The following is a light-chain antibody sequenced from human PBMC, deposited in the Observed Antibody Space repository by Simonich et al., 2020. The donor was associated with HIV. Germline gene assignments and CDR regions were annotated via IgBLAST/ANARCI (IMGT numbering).Light chain of an antibody. CDR3: QSYDSSNWV. V-gene: IGLV6-57*01. Sequence: NFMLTQPHSVSESPGKTVTISCTRSSGRIASNYVQGYQQRPGSSPTTVIYGDTQSPSGVPDRFSGSIDSPSNSASLTISGLKTEDEADCYCQSYDSSNWVFGGGTKLTVL. CDR1: SGRIASNY. J-gene: IGLJ3*02. CDR2: GDT.